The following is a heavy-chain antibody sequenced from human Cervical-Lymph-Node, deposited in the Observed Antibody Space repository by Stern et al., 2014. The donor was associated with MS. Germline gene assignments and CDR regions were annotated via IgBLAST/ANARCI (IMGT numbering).Heavy chain of an antibody. V-gene: IGHV3-30*03. Sequence: VQLVDSGEAWVRLGSSRGLAGATSGFPLTGYPMHWVARAPGKGLEWGALFSIVGNNDFYADSVQGRFSISRDNSNNTLYLELNSLRVEDTAVYYCASIGRADGYDPGRDYWGQGTLVTVSS. J-gene: IGHJ4*02. CDR1: GFPLTGYP. D-gene: IGHD5-18*01. CDR3: ASIGRADGYDPGRDY. CDR2: FSIVGNND.